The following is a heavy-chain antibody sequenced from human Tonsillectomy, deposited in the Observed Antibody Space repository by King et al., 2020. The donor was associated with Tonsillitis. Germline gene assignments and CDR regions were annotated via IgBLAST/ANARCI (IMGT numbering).Heavy chain of an antibody. J-gene: IGHJ4*02. Sequence: VQLQESGPGLVKPSQTLSLTCTVSGGSIRRDDHYCTWIRHPAGKGLEWIGRFYTSGGNNYHPSLKSRGTMSVDTSKNQFSLKLSSVTAAVTAGYYCASHDGYWGQGTLVTVSS. V-gene: IGHV4-61*02. D-gene: IGHD1-1*01. CDR2: FYTSGGN. CDR3: ASHDGY. CDR1: GGSIRRDDHY.